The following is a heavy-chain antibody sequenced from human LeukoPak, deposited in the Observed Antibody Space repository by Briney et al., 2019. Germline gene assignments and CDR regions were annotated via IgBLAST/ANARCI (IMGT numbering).Heavy chain of an antibody. Sequence: GGSLRLSCAASGFTVSSNYMSWVRQAPGKGLEWVSVIYSGGSTYYADSVKGRFTISRDNSKNTLYLQMNSLRAEDTAVYYCARALPVGYCSSTSCYWGAFDIWGQGTMVTVSS. CDR3: ARALPVGYCSSTSCYWGAFDI. CDR2: IYSGGST. CDR1: GFTVSSNY. V-gene: IGHV3-53*01. J-gene: IGHJ3*02. D-gene: IGHD2-2*01.